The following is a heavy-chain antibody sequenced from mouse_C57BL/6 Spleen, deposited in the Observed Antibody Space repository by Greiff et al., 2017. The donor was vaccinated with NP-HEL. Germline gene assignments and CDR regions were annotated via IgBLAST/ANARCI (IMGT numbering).Heavy chain of an antibody. V-gene: IGHV1-82*01. D-gene: IGHD2-1*01. CDR1: GYAFSSSW. CDR2: IYPGDGDT. Sequence: VQLQESGPELVKPGASVKISCKASGYAFSSSWMNWVKQRPGKGLEWIGRIYPGDGDTNYNGKFKGKATLTADKSSSTAYMQLSSLTSEDSAVYFCARDGYGNYGRDYFDYWGQGTTLTVSS. J-gene: IGHJ2*01. CDR3: ARDGYGNYGRDYFDY.